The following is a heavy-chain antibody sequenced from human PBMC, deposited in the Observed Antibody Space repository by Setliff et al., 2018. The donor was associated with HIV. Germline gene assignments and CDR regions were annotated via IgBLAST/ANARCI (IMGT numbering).Heavy chain of an antibody. Sequence: GGSLRLSCAASGFTFSSYSMNWVRQSPGKGLEWVSYISGSGSGVDYADSVKGRFTVSRDNARSSLYLQLNSLRSEDTAVYYCARDLIWGFDYWGQGTPVTSPQ. V-gene: IGHV3-48*01. J-gene: IGHJ4*02. CDR3: ARDLIWGFDY. CDR1: GFTFSSYS. D-gene: IGHD3-16*01. CDR2: ISGSGSGV.